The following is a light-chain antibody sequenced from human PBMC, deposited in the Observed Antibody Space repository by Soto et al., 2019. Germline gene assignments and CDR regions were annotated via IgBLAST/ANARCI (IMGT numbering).Light chain of an antibody. CDR2: GSS. J-gene: IGKJ1*01. Sequence: EIVLTQSPGTLSLSPGERANLSCRASQSVSSTFLAWYQQKPGQAPRVLIYGSSARAAGIPDRFSGSGSGTDFTLTISRLEPEDFAVYYCQQYDSSRTFGQGTKVEMK. CDR3: QQYDSSRT. V-gene: IGKV3-20*01. CDR1: QSVSSTF.